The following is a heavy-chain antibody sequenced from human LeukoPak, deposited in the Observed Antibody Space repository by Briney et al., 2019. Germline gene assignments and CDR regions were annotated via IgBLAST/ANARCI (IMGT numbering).Heavy chain of an antibody. J-gene: IGHJ4*02. CDR2: ISSSSSYI. D-gene: IGHD2-2*01. V-gene: IGHV3-21*01. CDR1: GFTFSSYS. Sequence: GGSLRLSCAASGFTFSSYSMNWVRQAPRKGLEWVSSISSSSSYIYYADSVKGRFTISRDNAKNSLYLQMNSLRAEDTAVYYCARDLLGYCSSTSCPPDYWGQGTLVTVSS. CDR3: ARDLLGYCSSTSCPPDY.